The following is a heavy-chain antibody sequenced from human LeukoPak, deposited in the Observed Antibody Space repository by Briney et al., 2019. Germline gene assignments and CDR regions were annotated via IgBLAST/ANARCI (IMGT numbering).Heavy chain of an antibody. J-gene: IGHJ4*02. CDR1: GFTFSSYA. V-gene: IGHV3-23*01. D-gene: IGHD3-10*01. CDR3: AKDRNKFRYITVVRGILDY. Sequence: PGGSLRLSCAASGFTFSSYAMSWVRQAPGKGLEWVSAISGSGGSTYYADSVKGRFTISRDNSKNTLYLQMNSLRAEDTAVYYCAKDRNKFRYITVVRGILDYWGQGTLVTVSS. CDR2: ISGSGGST.